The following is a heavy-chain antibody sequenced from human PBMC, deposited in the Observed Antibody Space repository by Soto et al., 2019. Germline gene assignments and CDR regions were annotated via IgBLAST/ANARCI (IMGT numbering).Heavy chain of an antibody. D-gene: IGHD3-16*01. CDR1: GFSLSATRVG. Sequence: QVTLKESGPVLVKPTETLTLTCTVSGFSLSATRVGVSWIRQPPGKALEWLAHIFSKDETSYSTSLTSRLTISKDASKSQVVLLVTNMDAVDTATYYCARMGAGTPLDYWGLGTLVTVSS. CDR3: ARMGAGTPLDY. V-gene: IGHV2-26*01. CDR2: IFSKDET. J-gene: IGHJ4*02.